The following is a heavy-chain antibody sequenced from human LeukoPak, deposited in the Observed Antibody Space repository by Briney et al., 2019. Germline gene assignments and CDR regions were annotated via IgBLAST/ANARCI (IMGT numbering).Heavy chain of an antibody. CDR1: GGSFSGYY. Sequence: SETLSLTCAVYGGSFSGYYWSWIRQPPGKGLEWIGEVNHSGSTNYNPSLKSRVTISVDTSKNQFSLKLSSVTAADTAVYYCARGAGYSSGWYLKSFYYGMDVWGQGTTVTVSS. CDR2: VNHSGST. V-gene: IGHV4-34*01. CDR3: ARGAGYSSGWYLKSFYYGMDV. J-gene: IGHJ6*02. D-gene: IGHD6-19*01.